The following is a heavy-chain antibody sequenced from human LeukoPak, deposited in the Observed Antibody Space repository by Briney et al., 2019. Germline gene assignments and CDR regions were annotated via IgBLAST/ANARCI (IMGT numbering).Heavy chain of an antibody. V-gene: IGHV3-9*01. CDR3: AKDRNDFWSGYLDY. CDR1: GFTFDDYA. J-gene: IGHJ4*02. D-gene: IGHD3-3*01. CDR2: ISWNSGSI. Sequence: PGRSLRLSCAASGFTFDDYAMHWVWQAPGKGLEWVSGISWNSGSIGYADSVKGRFTISRDNAKNSLYLQMNSLRAEDTALYYCAKDRNDFWSGYLDYWGQGTLVTVSS.